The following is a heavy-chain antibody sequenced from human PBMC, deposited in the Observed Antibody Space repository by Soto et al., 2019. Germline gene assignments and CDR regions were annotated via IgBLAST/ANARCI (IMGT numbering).Heavy chain of an antibody. J-gene: IGHJ4*02. V-gene: IGHV4-31*03. D-gene: IGHD3-22*01. CDR2: INHSGKT. CDR1: GGSISSGGYY. Sequence: QVQLQESGPGLVKPSQTLSLTCTVSGGSISSGGYYWSWIRQSPGKGLEWIGEINHSGKTNQNPSLKSRVTISVDTSKNQFSLKLRSLTAADTALYYCARGLPMIVTVQGDAPDKYYFDSWGQGTLVTVSS. CDR3: ARGLPMIVTVQGDAPDKYYFDS.